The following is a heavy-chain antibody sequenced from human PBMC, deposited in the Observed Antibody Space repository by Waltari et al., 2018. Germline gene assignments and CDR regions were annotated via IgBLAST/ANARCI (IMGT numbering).Heavy chain of an antibody. Sequence: QLQLQESGPGLVKPSETLSLTCTVSGGSISSSSYYWGWIRQPPGKGLEWIGSIYYSGSTYSNPSLKIRVTISVDTSKNQVSLKLSSVTAADTAVYYCARHPGYSGYDWGQGTLVTVSS. CDR1: GGSISSSSYY. D-gene: IGHD5-12*01. CDR3: ARHPGYSGYD. CDR2: IYYSGST. J-gene: IGHJ4*02. V-gene: IGHV4-39*01.